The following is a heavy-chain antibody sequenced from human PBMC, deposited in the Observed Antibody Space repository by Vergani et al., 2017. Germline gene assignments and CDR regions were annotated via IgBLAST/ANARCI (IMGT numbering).Heavy chain of an antibody. CDR2: INPSGGRT. CDR3: ARQSSIAARPRYYYYMDV. Sequence: QVQLVQSGAEVKKPGASVKVSCKASGYTFTSYYLHWVRQAPGQGLEWMGIINPSGGRTSYAQKFQGRVTMTRDTSTSTVYMELSSLRSEDTAVYYCARQSSIAARPRYYYYMDVWGKGTTVTVSS. J-gene: IGHJ6*03. CDR1: GYTFTSYY. D-gene: IGHD6-6*01. V-gene: IGHV1-46*03.